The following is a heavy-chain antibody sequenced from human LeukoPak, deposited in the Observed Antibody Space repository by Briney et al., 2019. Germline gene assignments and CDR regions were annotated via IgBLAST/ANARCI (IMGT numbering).Heavy chain of an antibody. CDR3: AREGVYPVAGFDY. V-gene: IGHV1-3*02. CDR2: SNADNGNT. CDR1: AYTFTTYA. D-gene: IGHD6-13*01. J-gene: IGHJ4*02. Sequence: GASVKDSCKASAYTFTTYAMHCVRQAPGQRLEWMGWSNADNGNTKYSQEFQGRVTITRDTSASTVYVEVSSLRSEEMAVYYCAREGVYPVAGFDYWGQGTLVTVSS.